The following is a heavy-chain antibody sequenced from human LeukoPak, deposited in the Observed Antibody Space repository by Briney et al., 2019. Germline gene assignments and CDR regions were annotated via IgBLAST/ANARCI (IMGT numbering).Heavy chain of an antibody. CDR3: TTDRYGSGNYGDYYYYYGMDV. V-gene: IGHV3-15*01. Sequence: GGSLRLSCAASGFTFSNAWMSWVRQAPGKGLEWVGRIKSKTDGGTTDYAAPVKGRFTISRDDSKNTLYLQMNSLKTEDTAVYYCTTDRYGSGNYGDYYYYYGMDVWGQGTTVTVSS. D-gene: IGHD3-10*01. CDR1: GFTFSNAW. J-gene: IGHJ6*02. CDR2: IKSKTDGGTT.